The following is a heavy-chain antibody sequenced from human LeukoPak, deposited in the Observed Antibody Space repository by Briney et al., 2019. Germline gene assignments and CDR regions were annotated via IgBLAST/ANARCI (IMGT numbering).Heavy chain of an antibody. J-gene: IGHJ5*02. Sequence: GGSLRLSCAASGVTLDDYAMHWVRQAPGKGLEWVSGISWNSGSIGYADSVKGRFTISRDNAKNSLYLQMNSLRAEDTALYYCAKGSAAGIRNWSDPWGQETLVTVSS. CDR2: ISWNSGSI. V-gene: IGHV3-9*01. CDR3: AKGSAAGIRNWSDP. CDR1: GVTLDDYA. D-gene: IGHD6-13*01.